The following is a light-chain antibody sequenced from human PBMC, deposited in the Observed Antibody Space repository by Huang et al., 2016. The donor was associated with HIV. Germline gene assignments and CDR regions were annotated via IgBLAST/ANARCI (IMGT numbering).Light chain of an antibody. CDR1: QLVGNF. Sequence: EIVLTQSPATLSFSPGESGTLSCKASQLVGNFLAWFQQNPGQAPRLLITDASNRATGIPARFSGSGSGTDFTLTISSLEPEDFAVYYCQQRSNWPLTFGGGTKVEIK. CDR3: QQRSNWPLT. J-gene: IGKJ4*01. CDR2: DAS. V-gene: IGKV3-11*01.